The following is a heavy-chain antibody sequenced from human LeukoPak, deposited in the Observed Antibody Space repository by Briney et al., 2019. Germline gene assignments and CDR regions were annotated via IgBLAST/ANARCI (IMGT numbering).Heavy chain of an antibody. CDR3: ATTLIPVGAFDI. CDR1: GGSFSGYY. V-gene: IGHV4-34*01. CDR2: INHSGST. J-gene: IGHJ3*02. Sequence: KPSETLSLTCAVYGGSFSGYYWSWIRQPPGKGLEWIGEINHSGSTNYNPSLKSRVTISVDTSKNQFSLKLSSVTAADTAVYYCATTLIPVGAFDIWGQGTMVTVSS. D-gene: IGHD1-1*01.